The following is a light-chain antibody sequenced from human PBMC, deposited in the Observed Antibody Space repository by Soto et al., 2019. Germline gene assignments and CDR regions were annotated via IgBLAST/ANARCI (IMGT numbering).Light chain of an antibody. V-gene: IGLV2-8*01. J-gene: IGLJ2*01. CDR1: SSDVGGYNY. CDR3: SSYAGSSTWV. Sequence: QSAPTQPPSASGSPGQSATIPCTGTSSDVGGYNYVSWYQQYPGKAPKLMIYEVSKRPSGVPGRFSGSKSGNTASLTVSGLQAEDEADYYCSSYAGSSTWVFGGGTKLTVL. CDR2: EVS.